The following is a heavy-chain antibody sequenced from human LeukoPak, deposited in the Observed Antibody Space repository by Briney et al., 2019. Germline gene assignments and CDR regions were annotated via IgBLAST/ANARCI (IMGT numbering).Heavy chain of an antibody. CDR3: ARDLAMAGRDLDY. CDR2: ISNSATII. Sequence: GGSLRLSCAASGVAIRNYYRGWIRQAPGTGLEWVAYISNSATIIYYAESVKGRFTISRDNAKNSLYLRMNSLRAEDTALYYCARDLAMAGRDLDYWGQGTLVTVSS. J-gene: IGHJ4*02. D-gene: IGHD6-19*01. CDR1: GVAIRNYY. V-gene: IGHV3-11*01.